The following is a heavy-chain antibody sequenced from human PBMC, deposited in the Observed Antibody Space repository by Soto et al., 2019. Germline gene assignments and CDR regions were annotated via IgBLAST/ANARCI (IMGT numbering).Heavy chain of an antibody. CDR2: IFPGDSDT. V-gene: IGHV5-51*01. CDR3: AAEYTTGRDALDI. J-gene: IGHJ3*02. D-gene: IGHD1-1*01. Sequence: GESLKISFKGSGYNFANYWIGWVRQMPGKGLEWMGMIFPGDSDTKNSTSLQGQITMSVDKSDSSAYLQWRSLKASDTAMYYCAAEYTTGRDALDIWGQGTMVTVSS. CDR1: GYNFANYW.